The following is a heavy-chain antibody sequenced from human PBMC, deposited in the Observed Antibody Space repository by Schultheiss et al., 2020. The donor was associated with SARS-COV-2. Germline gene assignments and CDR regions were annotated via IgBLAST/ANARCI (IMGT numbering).Heavy chain of an antibody. CDR2: IYYSGST. CDR1: GGSISSGGYY. D-gene: IGHD2-21*01. Sequence: SETLSLTCTVSGGSISSGGYYWSWIRQHPGKGLEWIGNIYYSGSTYYNPSLKSRFTISVDTSKNHFSLKLSSVTAADTAVYYCARRVVKGWFDPWGQGTLVTVSS. CDR3: ARRVVKGWFDP. J-gene: IGHJ5*02. V-gene: IGHV4-31*03.